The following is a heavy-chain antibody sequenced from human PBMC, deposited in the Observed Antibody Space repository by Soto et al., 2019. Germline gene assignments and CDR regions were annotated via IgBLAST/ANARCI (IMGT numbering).Heavy chain of an antibody. CDR1: FTFSGSA. CDR3: TRQGPHETTVTTGAYYYYGMDV. V-gene: IGHV3-73*01. D-gene: IGHD4-17*01. J-gene: IGHJ6*02. CDR2: IRSKANSYAT. Sequence: FTFSGSAMHWVRQASGKGLEWVGRIRSKANSYATAYAASVKGRFTISRDDSKNTAYLQMNSLKTEDTAVYYCTRQGPHETTVTTGAYYYYGMDVWGQGTTVTVSS.